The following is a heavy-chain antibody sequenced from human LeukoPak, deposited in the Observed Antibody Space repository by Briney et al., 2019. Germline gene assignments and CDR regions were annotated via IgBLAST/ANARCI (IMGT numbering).Heavy chain of an antibody. CDR3: ARGGGYYDSSGYYTNNDAFDI. Sequence: PSETLSLTCTVSGGSISSGNHYWSWIRQPPGKGLEWIGYIYNSGSTYYNPSLKSRVTVSVDTSKNQFSLKLSSVTAADTAVYYCARGGGYYDSSGYYTNNDAFDIWGHGTMVTVSS. D-gene: IGHD3-22*01. V-gene: IGHV4-30-4*01. J-gene: IGHJ3*02. CDR2: IYNSGST. CDR1: GGSISSGNHY.